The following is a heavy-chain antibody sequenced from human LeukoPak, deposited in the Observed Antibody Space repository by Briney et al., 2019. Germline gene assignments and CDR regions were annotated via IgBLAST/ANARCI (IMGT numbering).Heavy chain of an antibody. CDR2: FDPEDGET. J-gene: IGHJ4*02. Sequence: ASVKVSGKVSGYTLTQLSMHWVRRAPGKGLEWMGGFDPEDGETIYAQKFQDRVTMTEDTSTDTVYMELSSLEYEGTAVYYCATSATYFLYWGQGTLVTVSS. CDR3: ATSATYFLY. V-gene: IGHV1-24*01. CDR1: GYTLTQLS.